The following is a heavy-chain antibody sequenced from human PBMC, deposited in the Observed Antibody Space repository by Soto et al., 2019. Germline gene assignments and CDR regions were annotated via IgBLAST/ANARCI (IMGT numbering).Heavy chain of an antibody. V-gene: IGHV3-23*01. CDR3: AKGGSSGWPAGEDF. CDR2: ITSDGSTT. CDR1: GFTFSNYA. Sequence: EVQLLESGGGLVQPGGSLRLSCVVSGFTFSNYAMSWVRKTPGKGLEWVSGITSDGSTTWYADFVEGRFTISRDNSKNTVYLQLNSPRGEDAAVYFCAKGGSSGWPAGEDFWGQGTMVTVSS. J-gene: IGHJ4*02. D-gene: IGHD6-19*01.